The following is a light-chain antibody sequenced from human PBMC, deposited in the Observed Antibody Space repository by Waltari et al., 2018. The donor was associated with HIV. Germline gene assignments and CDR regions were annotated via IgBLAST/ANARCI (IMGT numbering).Light chain of an antibody. J-gene: IGLJ3*02. CDR3: QSYDTRLSAWV. CDR2: VTF. V-gene: IGLV1-40*01. Sequence: QSVLTQPPSVSGAPGQRVTISCTGGSSHLGAGSDVPWYQQLPGTAPKLLTHVTFNRPPGGRDRVAGSRTGASASLDITGRQAEDEADYYCQSYDTRLSAWVFGGGTKLTVL. CDR1: SSHLGAGSD.